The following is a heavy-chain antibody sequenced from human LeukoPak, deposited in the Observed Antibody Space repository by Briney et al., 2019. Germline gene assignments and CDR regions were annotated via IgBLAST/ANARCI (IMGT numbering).Heavy chain of an antibody. CDR2: IIPIFGTA. Sequence: ASVKVSCKASGDTFSSYAISWVRQAPGQGLEWMGGIIPIFGTANYAQKFQGRVTITTDESTSTAYMELSSLRSEDTAVYYCARDADAYCGGDCYSYFDYWGQGTLVTVSS. V-gene: IGHV1-69*05. CDR1: GDTFSSYA. CDR3: ARDADAYCGGDCYSYFDY. D-gene: IGHD2-21*02. J-gene: IGHJ4*02.